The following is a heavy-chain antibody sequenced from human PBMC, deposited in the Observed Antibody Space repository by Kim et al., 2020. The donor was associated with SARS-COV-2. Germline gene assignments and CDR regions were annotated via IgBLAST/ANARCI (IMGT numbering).Heavy chain of an antibody. CDR1: GYTFTGYY. J-gene: IGHJ4*02. CDR2: INPNSGGT. V-gene: IGHV1-2*06. Sequence: ASVKVSCKASGYTFTGYYMHWVRQAPGQGLEWMGRINPNSGGTNYAQKFQGRVTMTRDTSISTAYMELSRLRSDDTAVYYCARLLVVPADDFDYWGQGTLVTVSS. CDR3: ARLLVVPADDFDY. D-gene: IGHD2-2*01.